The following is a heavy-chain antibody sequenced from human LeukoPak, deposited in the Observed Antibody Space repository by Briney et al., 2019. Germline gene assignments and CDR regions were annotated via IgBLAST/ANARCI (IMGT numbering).Heavy chain of an antibody. CDR3: TRDTIGSLDY. CDR1: GFTLANSC. Sequence: GGSLRLSCAASGFTLANSCMAWDRKAPGQGLGGVANIKQDGSTKHYADSLKGRFTISRDNPKNSLFLQMNNLRADDSAIYYCTRDTIGSLDYWGQGILVTVAS. V-gene: IGHV3-7*01. D-gene: IGHD1-26*01. CDR2: IKQDGSTK. J-gene: IGHJ4*02.